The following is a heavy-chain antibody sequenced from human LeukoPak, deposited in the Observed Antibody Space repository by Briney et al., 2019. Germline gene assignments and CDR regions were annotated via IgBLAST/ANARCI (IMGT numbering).Heavy chain of an antibody. CDR1: GFTFSSYA. D-gene: IGHD6-19*01. CDR2: ISSNGGST. J-gene: IGHJ3*02. V-gene: IGHV3-64*01. CDR3: AREDSSGWYYFAFDI. Sequence: GGSLRLSCAAPGFTFSSYAMHWVRQAPGKGLEYVSAISSNGGSTYYANSVKGRFTISRDNSKNTLYHQMGSLRAEDMAVYYCAREDSSGWYYFAFDIWGQGTMVTVSS.